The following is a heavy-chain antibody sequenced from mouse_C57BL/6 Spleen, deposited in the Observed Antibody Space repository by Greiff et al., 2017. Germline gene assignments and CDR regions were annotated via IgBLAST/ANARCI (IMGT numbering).Heavy chain of an antibody. Sequence: EVQLQQSGTVLARPGASVKMSCKTSGYTFTSYWMHWVKQRPGQGLEWIGAIYPGNSDTSYNQKFKGKAKLTAVTSASTAYMELSSLTNEDSAVYYCTRDYGYDTYYFDYWGQGTTLTVSS. CDR3: TRDYGYDTYYFDY. J-gene: IGHJ2*01. CDR2: IYPGNSDT. D-gene: IGHD2-2*01. V-gene: IGHV1-5*01. CDR1: GYTFTSYW.